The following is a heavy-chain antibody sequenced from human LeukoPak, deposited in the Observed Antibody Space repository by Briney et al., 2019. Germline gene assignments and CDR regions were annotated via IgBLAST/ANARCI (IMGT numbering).Heavy chain of an antibody. J-gene: IGHJ4*02. CDR1: GFTFSSYG. D-gene: IGHD3-16*01. CDR3: AKSQDGISLGY. Sequence: PGGSLRLSCAASGFTFSSYGMNWVRQAPGKGLEWVTLISYDGSNKFYADSVKGRFTISRDNSKNTLYLQMNSLRPEDTAVYYCAKSQDGISLGYWGQGTLVTVSS. CDR2: ISYDGSNK. V-gene: IGHV3-30*18.